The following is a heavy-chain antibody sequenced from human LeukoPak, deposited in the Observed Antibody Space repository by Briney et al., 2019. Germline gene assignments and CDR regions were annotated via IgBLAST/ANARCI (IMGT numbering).Heavy chain of an antibody. J-gene: IGHJ4*02. CDR2: INTNTGNP. CDR3: ARDGDRGYDCLFDY. D-gene: IGHD5-12*01. CDR1: GYTFTSYA. V-gene: IGHV7-4-1*02. Sequence: ASVKVSCKASGYTFTSYAMNWVRQAPGQGLEWMGWINTNTGNPTYAQGFTGRFVFSLDTSVSTAYLQISSLKAEDTAVYYCARDGDRGYDCLFDYWGQGTLVTVSS.